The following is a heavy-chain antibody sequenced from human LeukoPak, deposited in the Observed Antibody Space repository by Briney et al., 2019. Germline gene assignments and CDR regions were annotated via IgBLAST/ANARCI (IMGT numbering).Heavy chain of an antibody. D-gene: IGHD3-9*01. CDR2: ISGSGGST. CDR3: ARESDILTGYFNNFDY. CDR1: GFTFSSYA. Sequence: GGSLRLSCAASGFTFSSYAMSWVRQAPGKGLEWVSAISGSGGSTYYADSVKGRFTISRDNSKNTLYLQMNSLRDEDTAVYYCARESDILTGYFNNFDYWGQGTLVTVSS. V-gene: IGHV3-23*01. J-gene: IGHJ4*02.